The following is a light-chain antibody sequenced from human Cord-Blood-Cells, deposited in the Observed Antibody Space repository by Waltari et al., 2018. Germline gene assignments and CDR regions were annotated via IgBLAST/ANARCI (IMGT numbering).Light chain of an antibody. CDR2: GNS. Sequence: QSVLTQPPPLSGAPGQGVTISCTGSSAHIGAGYDVHWYQQLPGTAPKLLIYGNSNRPSGVPDRFSGSKSGTSASLAITGLQAEDEADYYCQSYDSSLSKVFGGGTKLTVL. CDR1: SAHIGAGYD. CDR3: QSYDSSLSKV. J-gene: IGLJ3*02. V-gene: IGLV1-40*01.